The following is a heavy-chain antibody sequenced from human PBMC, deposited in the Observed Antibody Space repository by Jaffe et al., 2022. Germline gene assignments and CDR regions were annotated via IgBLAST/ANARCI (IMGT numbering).Heavy chain of an antibody. D-gene: IGHD3-3*01. V-gene: IGHV3-30*02. CDR3: AKESRYENRAFDI. CDR2: IPGDGSET. CDR1: GFTLSRYG. Sequence: QVRLVESGGGVVQPGGSLRLSCAASGFTLSRYGMHWVRQVPGKGLDWVAFIPGDGSETHYADSVRGRFTLSRDNSKNTVYLQMNSVRAEDTALFYCAKESRYENRAFDIWGQGTMVTVSS. J-gene: IGHJ3*02.